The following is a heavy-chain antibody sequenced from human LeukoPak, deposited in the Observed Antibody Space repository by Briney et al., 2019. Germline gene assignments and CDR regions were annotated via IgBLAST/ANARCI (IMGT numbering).Heavy chain of an antibody. Sequence: SETLSLTCAVYGGSFSGYYWSWSRQPPGKELVWIGEINHSGSTNYNPSLKRRVTISVDKTKNQFSLKLSSVTAADTAVYYCARSERAAAGVGFDYWGQGTLVTVSS. CDR1: GGSFSGYY. V-gene: IGHV4-34*01. CDR3: ARSERAAAGVGFDY. CDR2: INHSGST. D-gene: IGHD6-13*01. J-gene: IGHJ4*02.